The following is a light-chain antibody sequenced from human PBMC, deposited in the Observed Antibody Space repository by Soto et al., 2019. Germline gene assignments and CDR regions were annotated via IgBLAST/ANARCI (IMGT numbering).Light chain of an antibody. CDR3: QQLYSYPLT. J-gene: IGKJ4*01. CDR1: QGITSY. Sequence: IQVTQSPSSLSASVGDRVTITCRASQGITSYLAWYQQKPGKAPKLLIYAASALQTGVSSRFSGSGYGTDFALTISNLQPEDFETYFCQQLYSYPLTFGGGTKVDIK. V-gene: IGKV1-9*01. CDR2: AAS.